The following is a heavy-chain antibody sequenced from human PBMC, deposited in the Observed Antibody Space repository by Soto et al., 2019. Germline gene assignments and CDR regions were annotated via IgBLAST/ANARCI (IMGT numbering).Heavy chain of an antibody. CDR1: GFTFSSYA. V-gene: IGHV3-30*04. CDR2: ISYDGSNK. J-gene: IGHJ4*01. D-gene: IGHD3-10*01. CDR3: ARDWSGVDYYGSGSFDY. Sequence: GGSLRLSCAASGFTFSSYAMHWVRQAPGKGLEWVAVISYDGSNKYYADSVKGRFTISRDNSKNTLYLQMNSLRAEDTAVYYCARDWSGVDYYGSGSFDYWGQEPWSPSPQ.